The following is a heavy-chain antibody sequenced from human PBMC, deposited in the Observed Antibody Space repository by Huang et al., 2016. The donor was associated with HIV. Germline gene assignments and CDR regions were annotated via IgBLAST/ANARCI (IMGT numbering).Heavy chain of an antibody. CDR3: ATLPPVNYGRSGGRVRDY. CDR1: GYTFSNYD. V-gene: IGHV1-8*01. J-gene: IGHJ4*02. CDR2: MNHNSGNT. D-gene: IGHD2-15*01. Sequence: QVQLVQSGAEVKKPGASVKVSCKASGYTFSNYDINWVRQAPGQGLEWMGWMNHNSGNTGYARKFQGRVKMTRSTSISTAYMELSRLRFEDTAVYYCATLPPVNYGRSGGRVRDYWGQGSLVTVSS.